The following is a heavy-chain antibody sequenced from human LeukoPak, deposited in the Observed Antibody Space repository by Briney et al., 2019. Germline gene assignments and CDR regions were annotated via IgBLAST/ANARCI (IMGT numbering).Heavy chain of an antibody. J-gene: IGHJ3*02. V-gene: IGHV3-30*03. CDR1: GFTFSSYG. Sequence: RSLRLSCAASGFTFSSYGMHWVRQAPGKGLEWVAVISYDGSNKYYADSVKGRFTISRDNSKNTLYLQMNSLRAEDTAVYYCAREPYGPYAFDIWGQGTMVTVSS. CDR3: AREPYGPYAFDI. CDR2: ISYDGSNK. D-gene: IGHD2-21*01.